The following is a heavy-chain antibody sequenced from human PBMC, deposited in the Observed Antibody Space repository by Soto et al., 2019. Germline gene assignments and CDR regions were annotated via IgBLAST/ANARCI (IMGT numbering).Heavy chain of an antibody. J-gene: IGHJ6*02. D-gene: IGHD3-3*01. CDR1: GYSFTSYW. CDR2: IDPSDSYT. V-gene: IGHV5-10-1*01. Sequence: GESLKISCKGSGYSFTSYWISWVRQVPGKGLEWMGRIDPSDSYTNYSPSFQGHVTISADKSISTAYLQWSSLKASDTAMYYCARSITIFGVVTYGMDVWGQGTTVTVSS. CDR3: ARSITIFGVVTYGMDV.